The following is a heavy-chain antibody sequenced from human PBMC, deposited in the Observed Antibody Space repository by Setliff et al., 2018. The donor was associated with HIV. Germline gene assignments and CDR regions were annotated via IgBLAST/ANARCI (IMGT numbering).Heavy chain of an antibody. Sequence: SETLSLTCTVSGGSISNNDYYWGWIRQPPGKGLEWIGSIYYSGSTHYNPILKSRISITVDTSKNQFSLKLKSVTAADTAVYYCALTAHNLLRGYMDVWGKGTKVTVS. CDR1: GGSISNNDYY. V-gene: IGHV4-39*07. D-gene: IGHD7-27*01. J-gene: IGHJ6*03. CDR2: IYYSGST. CDR3: ALTAHNLLRGYMDV.